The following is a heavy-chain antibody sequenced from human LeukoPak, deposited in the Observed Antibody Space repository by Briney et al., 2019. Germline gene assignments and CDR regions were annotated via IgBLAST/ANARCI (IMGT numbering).Heavy chain of an antibody. V-gene: IGHV3-21*01. CDR2: ISSSSSYI. Sequence: PGGSLRLSCAASGFTFSSYSMNWVRQAPGKGLEWVSSISSSSSYIYYADSVKGRLTISRDNAKNSLYLQMNSLRAEDTAVYYCAKGVYCSGGSCYSYYYYGMDVWGKGTTVTVSS. D-gene: IGHD2-15*01. CDR3: AKGVYCSGGSCYSYYYYGMDV. CDR1: GFTFSSYS. J-gene: IGHJ6*04.